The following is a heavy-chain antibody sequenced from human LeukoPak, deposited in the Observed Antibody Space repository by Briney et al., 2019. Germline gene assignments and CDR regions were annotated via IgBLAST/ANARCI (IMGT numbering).Heavy chain of an antibody. CDR1: GFTFSSYA. D-gene: IGHD3-22*01. Sequence: GGSLRLSRAASGFTFSSYAMSWVRQAPGKGLEWVSAISGSGGSTYYADSVKGRFTISRDNSKNTLYLQMNSLRAEDTAVYYCAKDRWVTYYYDSSGYEIDYWGQGTLVTVSS. J-gene: IGHJ4*02. CDR2: ISGSGGST. CDR3: AKDRWVTYYYDSSGYEIDY. V-gene: IGHV3-23*01.